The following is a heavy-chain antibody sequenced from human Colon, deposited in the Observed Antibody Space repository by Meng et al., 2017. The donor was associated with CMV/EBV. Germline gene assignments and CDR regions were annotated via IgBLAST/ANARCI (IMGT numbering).Heavy chain of an antibody. CDR3: AKATDFAS. Sequence: ETLSLTCTVSGGSIFSAYHMNWVRQAPGKGLEWVSGIRADDGRTFYAASVRGRFTISRDNSKNTLYLQMHSLRVEDTALYYCAKATDFASWGQGTLVTVS. D-gene: IGHD2-21*01. J-gene: IGHJ4*02. CDR1: GGSIFSAYH. CDR2: IRADDGRT. V-gene: IGHV3-23*01.